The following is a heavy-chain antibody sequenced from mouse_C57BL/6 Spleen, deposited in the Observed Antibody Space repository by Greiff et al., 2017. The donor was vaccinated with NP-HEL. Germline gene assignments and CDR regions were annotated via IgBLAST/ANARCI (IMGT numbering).Heavy chain of an antibody. Sequence: VQLQQSGPELVKPGASVKISCKASGYAFSSSWMNWVKQRPGKGLEWIGRIYPGDGDTNYNGKFKGKATLTADKSSSTAYMQLSSLTSEDSAVYFCARDGYPHFDDWGQGTTLTVSS. CDR2: IYPGDGDT. V-gene: IGHV1-82*01. CDR1: GYAFSSSW. D-gene: IGHD2-3*01. J-gene: IGHJ2*01. CDR3: ARDGYPHFDD.